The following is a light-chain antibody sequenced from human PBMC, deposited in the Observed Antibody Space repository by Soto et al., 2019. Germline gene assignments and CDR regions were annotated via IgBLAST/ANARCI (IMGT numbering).Light chain of an antibody. J-gene: IGKJ4*01. V-gene: IGKV3-15*01. CDR1: QSVTSN. CDR2: GAS. Sequence: EIVMTQSPDTLSVSPGERVTLSCRASQSVTSNLAWYQHKPGQAPRLLISGASTGATGIPARFSGSGSGTEFTFTISRLQSEDFAVYYCQQYHRWPVTFGGGTKVEIK. CDR3: QQYHRWPVT.